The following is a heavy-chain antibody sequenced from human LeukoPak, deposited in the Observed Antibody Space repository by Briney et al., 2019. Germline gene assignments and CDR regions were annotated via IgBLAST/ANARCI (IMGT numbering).Heavy chain of an antibody. V-gene: IGHV1-8*01. CDR1: GYTFTSYD. Sequence: ASVKVSCKASGYTFTSYDVNWVRQATGQGLEWMGWMNPNSGNTGYAQKFQGRVTMTRNTSISTAYMELSSLRSEDTAVYYCARDNDSRDPPHFDYWGQGTLVTVSS. CDR2: MNPNSGNT. D-gene: IGHD3-16*01. J-gene: IGHJ4*02. CDR3: ARDNDSRDPPHFDY.